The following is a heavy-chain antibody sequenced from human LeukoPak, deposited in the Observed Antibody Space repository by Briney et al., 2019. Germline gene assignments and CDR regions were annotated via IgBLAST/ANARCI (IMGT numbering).Heavy chain of an antibody. CDR1: GFTLSSYS. D-gene: IGHD3-22*01. J-gene: IGHJ4*02. V-gene: IGHV4-39*07. CDR2: IYYSGST. CDR3: ARDKGGYPDY. Sequence: AGGSLRLSCAASGFTLSSYSMNWVRQPPGKGLEWIGSIYYSGSTYYNPSLKSRVTISVDTSKNQFSLKLSSVTAADTAVYYCARDKGGYPDYWGQGTLVTVSS.